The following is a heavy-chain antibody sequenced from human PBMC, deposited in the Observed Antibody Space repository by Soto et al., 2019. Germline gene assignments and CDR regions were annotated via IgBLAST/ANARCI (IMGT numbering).Heavy chain of an antibody. CDR1: GGTFSSYA. D-gene: IGHD2-2*01. Sequence: SVKVSCKASGGTFSSYAISWVRQAPGQGLEWMGGIIPIFGTANYAQKFQGRVTITADESTSTAYMELISLRSEDTAVYYCARAKGGCSSTGCFEGRYCGMDVWGQGPKLTISS. CDR3: ARAKGGCSSTGCFEGRYCGMDV. J-gene: IGHJ6*02. V-gene: IGHV1-69*13. CDR2: IIPIFGTA.